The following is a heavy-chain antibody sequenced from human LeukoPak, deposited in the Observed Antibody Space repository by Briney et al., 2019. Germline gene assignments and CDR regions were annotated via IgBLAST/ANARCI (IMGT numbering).Heavy chain of an antibody. D-gene: IGHD6-6*01. V-gene: IGHV1-2*02. CDR2: INPNSGGT. CDR3: AMNPRWGQLESPTSWFDP. CDR1: GYTFTGYY. J-gene: IGHJ5*02. Sequence: ASVKVSCKASGYTFTGYYMHWVRQAPGQGLEWMGWINPNSGGTNYAQKFQGRVTMTRDTSISTAYMELSRLRSDDTAVYYCAMNPRWGQLESPTSWFDPWGQGALVTVSS.